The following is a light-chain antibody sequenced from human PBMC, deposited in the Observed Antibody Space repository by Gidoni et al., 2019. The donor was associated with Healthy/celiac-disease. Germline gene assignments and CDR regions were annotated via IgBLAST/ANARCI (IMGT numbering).Light chain of an antibody. J-gene: IGLJ3*02. CDR2: GNN. CDR3: QSYDSSLSGWV. V-gene: IGLV1-40*01. CDR1: SSNIRAGYD. Sequence: QSVLTPPPPVSAAPGQRVTISCTGSSSNIRAGYDVHWYQQLPGTAPKLLIYGNNNRPSGVPDRFSGSKSGTSASLAITGLQAEDEADYYCQSYDSSLSGWVFGGGTKLTVL.